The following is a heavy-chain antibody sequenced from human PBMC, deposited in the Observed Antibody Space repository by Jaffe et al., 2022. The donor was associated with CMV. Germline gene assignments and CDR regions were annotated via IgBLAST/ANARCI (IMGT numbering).Heavy chain of an antibody. D-gene: IGHD4-4*01. CDR1: GYTFTSYY. CDR2: INPSGGST. J-gene: IGHJ6*02. V-gene: IGHV1-46*01. Sequence: QVQLVQSGAEVKKPGASVKVSCKASGYTFTSYYMHWVRQAPGQGLEWMGIINPSGGSTSYAQKFQGRVTMTRDTSTSTVYMELSSLRSEDTAVYYCARSYTVIDSGLYYYYGMDVWGQGTTVTVSS. CDR3: ARSYTVIDSGLYYYYGMDV.